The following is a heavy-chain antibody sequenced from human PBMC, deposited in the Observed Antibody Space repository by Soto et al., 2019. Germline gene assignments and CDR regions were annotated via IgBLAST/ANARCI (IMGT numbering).Heavy chain of an antibody. D-gene: IGHD5-12*01. CDR1: GYTFISYG. CDR3: ARGGGYSGYDYYYYYGMGV. Sequence: ASVKVSCKASGYTFISYGISWVRQAPGQGLEWMGWITTYNGNTNYAQKLQGRVTMTTDTSTSTAYMELRSLRSDDTAVYYCARGGGYSGYDYYYYYGMGVWGQGTTVTVSS. J-gene: IGHJ6*02. V-gene: IGHV1-18*01. CDR2: ITTYNGNT.